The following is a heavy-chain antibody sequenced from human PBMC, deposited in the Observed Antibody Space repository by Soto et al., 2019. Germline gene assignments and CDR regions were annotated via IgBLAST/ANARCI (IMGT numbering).Heavy chain of an antibody. J-gene: IGHJ5*02. V-gene: IGHV3-33*01. CDR2: IWYDGRNK. CDR1: GFIFSSYG. D-gene: IGHD6-13*01. Sequence: GGSLRLSCAASGFIFSSYGMHWVRQAPGKGLEWVALIWYDGRNKYYADSVKGRFTISRDNSKNTLYLQMNSLRAEDTGVYYCARPGIAAAGGNWFDPWGQGTLVTVSS. CDR3: ARPGIAAAGGNWFDP.